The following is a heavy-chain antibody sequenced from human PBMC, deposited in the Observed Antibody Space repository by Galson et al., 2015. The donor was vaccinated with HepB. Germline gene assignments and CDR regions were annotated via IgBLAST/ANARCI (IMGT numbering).Heavy chain of an antibody. J-gene: IGHJ4*02. CDR3: ARGFLEWLGIDY. Sequence: SLRLSCAASGFTFSNYGMHWVRQAPGKGLEWVAVIWYDGSNKYYADSVKGRFTISRDNSKITLYLQMNSLRAEDTAVYYCARGFLEWLGIDYWGQGTLVTVSS. D-gene: IGHD3-3*01. CDR1: GFTFSNYG. CDR2: IWYDGSNK. V-gene: IGHV3-33*01.